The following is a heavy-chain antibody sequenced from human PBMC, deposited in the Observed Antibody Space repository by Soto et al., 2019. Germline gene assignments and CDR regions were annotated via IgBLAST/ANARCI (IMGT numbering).Heavy chain of an antibody. CDR2: INAGNGNT. J-gene: IGHJ4*02. Sequence: ASVKVSCKASGYTFTSYAKHWVRQAPGQRLEWMGWINAGNGNTKYSQKFQGRVTITRDTSASTAYMELSSLRSEDTAVYYCARAIVVVVAATTPFDYWGQGTLVTVSS. D-gene: IGHD2-15*01. CDR1: GYTFTSYA. CDR3: ARAIVVVVAATTPFDY. V-gene: IGHV1-3*01.